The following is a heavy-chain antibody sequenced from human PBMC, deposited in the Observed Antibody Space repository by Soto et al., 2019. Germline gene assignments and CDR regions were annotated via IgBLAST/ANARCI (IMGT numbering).Heavy chain of an antibody. CDR1: GFTFSSYA. V-gene: IGHV3-30-3*01. CDR3: ARSGMIVVELGY. D-gene: IGHD3-22*01. J-gene: IGHJ4*02. CDR2: ISYDGSNK. Sequence: RLSCAASGFTFSSYAMHWVRQAPGKGLEWVAVISYDGSNKYYADSVKGRFTISRDNSKNTLYLQMNSLRAEDTAVYYCARSGMIVVELGYWGQGTLVTVSS.